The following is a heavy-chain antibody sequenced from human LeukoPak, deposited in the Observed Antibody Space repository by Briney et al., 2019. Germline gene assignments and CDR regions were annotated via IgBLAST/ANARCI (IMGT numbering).Heavy chain of an antibody. Sequence: PSETLSLTCAVYGGSFSGYYWSWIRQSPGKGLEWIGEINHSGSTNYNPSLKSRVTISVDTSKNQFSLKLSSVTAADTAVYYCARGGPITIFGVVIPHYFDYWGQGTLVTVSS. V-gene: IGHV4-34*01. J-gene: IGHJ4*02. CDR2: INHSGST. CDR3: ARGGPITIFGVVIPHYFDY. CDR1: GGSFSGYY. D-gene: IGHD3-3*01.